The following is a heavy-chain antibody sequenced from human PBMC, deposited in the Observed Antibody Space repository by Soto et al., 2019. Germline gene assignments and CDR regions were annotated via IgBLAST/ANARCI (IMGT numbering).Heavy chain of an antibody. Sequence: QPGGSLRLSCAASGFTFSSYGMHWVRQAPGKGLEWVAVIWYDGSNKYYADSVKGRFTISRDNSKNTLYLQMNSLRAEDTAVYYCARANFGSSSWAVYYYYGRDVWGQGTTVTVSS. D-gene: IGHD6-13*01. V-gene: IGHV3-33*01. J-gene: IGHJ6*02. CDR2: IWYDGSNK. CDR3: ARANFGSSSWAVYYYYGRDV. CDR1: GFTFSSYG.